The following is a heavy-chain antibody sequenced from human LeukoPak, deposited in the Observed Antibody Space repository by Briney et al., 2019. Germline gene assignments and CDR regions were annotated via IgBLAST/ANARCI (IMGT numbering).Heavy chain of an antibody. CDR1: GGSISSYY. CDR2: IYTSGST. D-gene: IGHD4-23*01. Sequence: SETLSLTCTVSGGSISSYYWSWIRQPPGKGLEWIGYIYTSGSTNYNPSLKSRVTISVDTSKNQFSLKLSSVTAADTAVYYCAGLGYGANFIHYWGQGTLVTVSS. CDR3: AGLGYGANFIHY. J-gene: IGHJ4*02. V-gene: IGHV4-4*09.